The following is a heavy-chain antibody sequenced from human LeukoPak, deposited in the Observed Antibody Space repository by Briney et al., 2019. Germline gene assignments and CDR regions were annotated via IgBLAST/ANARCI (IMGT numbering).Heavy chain of an antibody. J-gene: IGHJ4*02. CDR3: ARDKYYYYYDSSGYYLGY. V-gene: IGHV4-61*05. CDR1: GGSISSSSYY. Sequence: PSETLSLTCTVSGGSISSSSYYWGWIRQPPGKGLEWIGYIYYSGSTNYNPSLKSRVTMSVDTSKNQFSLKLSSVTAADTAVYYCARDKYYYYYDSSGYYLGYWGQGTLVTVSS. CDR2: IYYSGST. D-gene: IGHD3-22*01.